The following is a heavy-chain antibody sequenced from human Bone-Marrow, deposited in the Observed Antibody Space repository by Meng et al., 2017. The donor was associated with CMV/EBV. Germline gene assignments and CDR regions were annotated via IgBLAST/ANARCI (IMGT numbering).Heavy chain of an antibody. J-gene: IGHJ4*02. CDR2: ISYDGSNK. CDR1: GFTFSSYA. Sequence: GESLKISCAASGFTFSSYAMHWVRQAPGKGLEWVAVISYDGSNKYYADSVKGRFTISRDNSKNTLYLQMNSLRAEDTAVYYCARERWRGGNSFDYWGQGTLATVSS. CDR3: ARERWRGGNSFDY. V-gene: IGHV3-30*04. D-gene: IGHD2-15*01.